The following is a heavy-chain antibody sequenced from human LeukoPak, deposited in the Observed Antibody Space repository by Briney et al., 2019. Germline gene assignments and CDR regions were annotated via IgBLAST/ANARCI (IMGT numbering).Heavy chain of an antibody. D-gene: IGHD6-13*01. CDR1: GFPLSSYR. CDR3: ATEKQQRGFDY. V-gene: IGHV3-7*01. J-gene: IGHJ4*02. CDR2: IKEDGSEK. Sequence: PGGSLRLSCAASGFPLSSYRMSWVRQAPGKGLGWVANIKEDGSEKYYVDSVKGRFTISRDNAKNSLYLQMNTLRADDTAVYYCATEKQQRGFDYWGQGTLVTVSS.